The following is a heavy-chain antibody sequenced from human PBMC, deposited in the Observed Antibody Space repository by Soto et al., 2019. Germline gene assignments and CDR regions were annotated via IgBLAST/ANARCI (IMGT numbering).Heavy chain of an antibody. Sequence: SVKVSCKASGGTFSSYAISWVREAPGQGLEWMGGIIPIFGTANYAQKFQGRVTITADESTSTAYMELSSLRSEDTAVYYCARGALNYYDSSGYYPDYYYGMDVWGQGTTVTVSS. J-gene: IGHJ6*02. V-gene: IGHV1-69*13. CDR1: GGTFSSYA. CDR2: IIPIFGTA. CDR3: ARGALNYYDSSGYYPDYYYGMDV. D-gene: IGHD3-22*01.